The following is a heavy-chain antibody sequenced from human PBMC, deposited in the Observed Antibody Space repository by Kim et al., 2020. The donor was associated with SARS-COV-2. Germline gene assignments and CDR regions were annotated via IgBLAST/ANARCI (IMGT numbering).Heavy chain of an antibody. V-gene: IGHV4-34*01. J-gene: IGHJ6*02. CDR2: INHSGST. D-gene: IGHD6-19*01. CDR1: GGSFSGYY. CDR3: ARASGIAVAATLYYYYGMDV. Sequence: SETLSLTCAVYGGSFSGYYWSWIRQPPGKGLEWIGEINHSGSTNYNPSLKSRVTISVDTSKNQCSLKLRSVTAADTAVYYCARASGIAVAATLYYYYGMDVCGQGTTVTVSS.